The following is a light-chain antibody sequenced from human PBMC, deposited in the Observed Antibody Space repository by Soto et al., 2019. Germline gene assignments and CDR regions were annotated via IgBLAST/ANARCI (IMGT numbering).Light chain of an antibody. Sequence: VLTQSPDTLSLSPGERATLSCRASERISSNFLAWYQQRPGQAPRLLIYGASTRPSGIPDRFSGSGSGTDFALTISRLEPEDFAVFYCQQYGTSPFTFGPGTTVEIK. CDR1: ERISSNF. CDR3: QQYGTSPFT. CDR2: GAS. J-gene: IGKJ3*01. V-gene: IGKV3-20*01.